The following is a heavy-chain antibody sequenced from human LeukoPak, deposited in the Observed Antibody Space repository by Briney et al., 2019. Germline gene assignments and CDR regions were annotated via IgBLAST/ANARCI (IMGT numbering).Heavy chain of an antibody. CDR3: ARGLRYQGYSGYDRYYYYMDV. V-gene: IGHV4-34*01. Sequence: SETLSLTCAVYGGSFSGYYWSWIRQPPGKGLEWIGEINHSGSTNYNPSLKSRVTISVDTSKSQFSLKLSSVTAADTAVYYCARGLRYQGYSGYDRYYYYMDVWGKGTTVTVSS. CDR1: GGSFSGYY. D-gene: IGHD5-12*01. J-gene: IGHJ6*03. CDR2: INHSGST.